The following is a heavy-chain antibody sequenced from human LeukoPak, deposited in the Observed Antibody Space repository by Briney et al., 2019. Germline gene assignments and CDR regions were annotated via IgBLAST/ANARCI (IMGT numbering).Heavy chain of an antibody. CDR3: ARDRHYYDSSGYYSGY. CDR1: GGTFSSYA. Sequence: GASVKVSCKASGGTFSSYAISWVRQAPGQGLEWMGRIIPILGIANYAQKFQGRVTITADKSTSTAYMELSSLRSEDTAVYYCARDRHYYDSSGYYSGYWGRGTLVTVSP. D-gene: IGHD3-22*01. J-gene: IGHJ4*02. CDR2: IIPILGIA. V-gene: IGHV1-69*04.